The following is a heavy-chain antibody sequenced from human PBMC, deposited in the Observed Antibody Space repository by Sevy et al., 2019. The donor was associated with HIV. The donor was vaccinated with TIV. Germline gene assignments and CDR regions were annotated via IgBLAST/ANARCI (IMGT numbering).Heavy chain of an antibody. D-gene: IGHD1-1*01. CDR1: GDSISSGGYY. Sequence: SETLSLTCTVSGDSISSGGYYWTWIRPHPGKGLEWIGYIFYSGSTYYNPSLKSRSTISLETSKSHFSLKLSSVTAADTAVYYCAREQQERLRVFDYWGQGTLVTVSS. CDR2: IFYSGST. CDR3: AREQQERLRVFDY. V-gene: IGHV4-31*03. J-gene: IGHJ4*02.